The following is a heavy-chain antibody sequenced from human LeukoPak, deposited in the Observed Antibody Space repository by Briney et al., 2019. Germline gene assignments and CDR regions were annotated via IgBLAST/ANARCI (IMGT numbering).Heavy chain of an antibody. J-gene: IGHJ4*02. V-gene: IGHV3-23*01. CDR3: ANFY. Sequence: GGSLRLSCVTPGFAFSGYAMSWVRQAPGERLEWVSSISGAGDTTHYADSVKGRFTMSRDNTKNTLYLQMNSLRAEDTAVYYCANFYWGQGTLVTVSS. CDR2: ISGAGDTT. CDR1: GFAFSGYA.